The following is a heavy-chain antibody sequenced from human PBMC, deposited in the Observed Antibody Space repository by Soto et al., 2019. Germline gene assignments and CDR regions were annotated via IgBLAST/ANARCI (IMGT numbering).Heavy chain of an antibody. V-gene: IGHV1-69*08. J-gene: IGHJ4*02. CDR1: GGTFSSYT. Sequence: QVQLVQSGAEVKTPGSSVKVSCKASGGTFSSYTISWVRQAPGQGLVWMGRIIPTPGKANYAQKFQGRVTITADKSTSTAYRELSSMRSEDTAVYYCARDGQLGYCSRTSCPFDYWGQGTLVTVSS. CDR3: ARDGQLGYCSRTSCPFDY. CDR2: IIPTPGKA. D-gene: IGHD2-2*01.